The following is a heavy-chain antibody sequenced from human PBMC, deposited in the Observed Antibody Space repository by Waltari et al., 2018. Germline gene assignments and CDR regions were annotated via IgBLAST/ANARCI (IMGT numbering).Heavy chain of an antibody. CDR2: IYYSGST. D-gene: IGHD5-18*01. V-gene: IGHV4-59*01. CDR3: ARAPNTAMALVDY. J-gene: IGHJ4*02. Sequence: QVQLQESGPGLVKPSETLSLTCTVSGDSISSYYWSWIRQTPGKGLEWIGYIYYSGSTNYNPSLKSRVTISVDTSKNQFSLKLSSVTAADTAVYYCARAPNTAMALVDYWGQGTLVTVSS. CDR1: GDSISSYY.